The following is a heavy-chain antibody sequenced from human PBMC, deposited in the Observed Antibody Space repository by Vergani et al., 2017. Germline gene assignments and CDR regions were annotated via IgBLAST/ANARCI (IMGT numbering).Heavy chain of an antibody. V-gene: IGHV3-23*01. D-gene: IGHD4-23*01. J-gene: IGHJ1*01. CDR1: SFPFRTYA. CDR3: ANLYGGYTEH. Sequence: EVQLLESGGGLLQPGWSLTLSSPASSFPFRTYALAWVRQAPRKGLVWVSPIRGSGGSTYYADSVKGRFTISRDNSKNTLYLQMNSLRAEDTAVYYCANLYGGYTEHWGQGTLVTVSS. CDR2: IRGSGGST.